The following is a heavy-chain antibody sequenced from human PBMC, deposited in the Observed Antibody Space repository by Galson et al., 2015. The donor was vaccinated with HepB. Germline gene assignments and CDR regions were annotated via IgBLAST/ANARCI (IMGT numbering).Heavy chain of an antibody. Sequence: SLRLSCAASGFTFSTYGMHWVRQAPGKGLEWVAVIWYDGNNKYYANSVKGRFTISRDNSKNTLYLQMNNLRVEDTAIYYCATEMVRSPFEYWGQGSLVTVSS. CDR1: GFTFSTYG. V-gene: IGHV3-33*08. D-gene: IGHD3-10*01. CDR3: ATEMVRSPFEY. CDR2: IWYDGNNK. J-gene: IGHJ4*02.